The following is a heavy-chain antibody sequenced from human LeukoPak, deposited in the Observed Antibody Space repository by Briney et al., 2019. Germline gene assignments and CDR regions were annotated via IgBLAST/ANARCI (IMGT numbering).Heavy chain of an antibody. D-gene: IGHD4-17*01. CDR1: GFTFSSYE. CDR3: ARDLFYGDYPDAFDI. V-gene: IGHV3-48*03. CDR2: LSSSGSTI. J-gene: IGHJ3*02. Sequence: QPGVSLRLSCAASGFTFSSYEMNWVPQAPGKGREWVSYLSSSGSTIYYADSVKGRFTISRDNAKNSLYLQMNSLRAEDTAVYYCARDLFYGDYPDAFDIWGQGTMVTVSS.